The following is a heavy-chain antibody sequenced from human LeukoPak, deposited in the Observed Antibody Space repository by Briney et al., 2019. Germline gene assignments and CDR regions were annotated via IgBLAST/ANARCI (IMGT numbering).Heavy chain of an antibody. J-gene: IGHJ4*02. CDR2: ISGSGTST. CDR3: AKGPRVFGGLIGSGGYYFDY. V-gene: IGHV3-23*01. CDR1: GFTFSDYA. D-gene: IGHD3-16*02. Sequence: GGSLRLSCAASGFTFSDYAMTWVRQAPGQGLEWVSGISGSGTSTYYADSVKGRFTISRDNSKNTLYLEMNSLRDEDTAVYYCAKGPRVFGGLIGSGGYYFDYWGQGTLVTVSS.